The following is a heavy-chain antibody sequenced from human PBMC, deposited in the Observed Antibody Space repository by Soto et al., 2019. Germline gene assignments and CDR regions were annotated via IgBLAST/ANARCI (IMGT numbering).Heavy chain of an antibody. D-gene: IGHD3-22*01. Sequence: AGSLRLSCTVSGFAFNNYGINWVRQAPGKWLEWVSSISKSDYTYYSDSVTGRFTISRDNAKNSVSLQMNTLRVEDTAVYYCAREDSIITSDVSVFWGEGSLLTIXS. J-gene: IGHJ4*02. CDR1: GFAFNNYG. CDR2: ISKSDYT. CDR3: AREDSIITSDVSVF. V-gene: IGHV3-21*01.